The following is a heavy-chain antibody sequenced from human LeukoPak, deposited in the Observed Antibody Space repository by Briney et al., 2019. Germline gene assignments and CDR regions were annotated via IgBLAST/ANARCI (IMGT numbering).Heavy chain of an antibody. Sequence: SETLSLTCTVSGGSISSYYWSWIRQPAGKGLEWIGYIYYSGSTSYNPSLMSRVTISVDTSKNQFSLKLSPVTAADTAMYYCARKATIFGVVTYAFDIWGQGTMVTVSS. J-gene: IGHJ3*02. CDR1: GGSISSYY. D-gene: IGHD3-3*01. CDR3: ARKATIFGVVTYAFDI. CDR2: IYYSGST. V-gene: IGHV4-59*06.